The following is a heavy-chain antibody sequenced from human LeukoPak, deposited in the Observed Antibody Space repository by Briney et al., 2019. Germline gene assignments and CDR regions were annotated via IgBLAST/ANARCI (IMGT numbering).Heavy chain of an antibody. D-gene: IGHD3-10*01. Sequence: PSETLSLTCTVSGGSISSSSYYWGWIRQPPGKGVEWIGSIYCSGSTYYNPLLKSRVTISVATSKNQFSLKLSSVTAADTAVYYCASQRYYYGSGSYPFDYWGQGTLVTVSS. CDR2: IYCSGST. CDR1: GGSISSSSYY. J-gene: IGHJ4*02. V-gene: IGHV4-39*01. CDR3: ASQRYYYGSGSYPFDY.